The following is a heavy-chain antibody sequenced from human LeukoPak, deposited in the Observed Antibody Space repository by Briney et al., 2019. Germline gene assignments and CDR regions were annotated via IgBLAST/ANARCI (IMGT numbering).Heavy chain of an antibody. Sequence: GSLRLSCAASGFTFSSYSMNWVRQAPGKGLEWVSYISSSSRTIYYADSVKGRFTISRDNAKNSLYLQMNSLRAEDTAVYYCAREETHSGSYPDFDYWGQGTLVTVSS. CDR3: AREETHSGSYPDFDY. J-gene: IGHJ4*02. D-gene: IGHD1-26*01. CDR2: ISSSSRTI. V-gene: IGHV3-48*01. CDR1: GFTFSSYS.